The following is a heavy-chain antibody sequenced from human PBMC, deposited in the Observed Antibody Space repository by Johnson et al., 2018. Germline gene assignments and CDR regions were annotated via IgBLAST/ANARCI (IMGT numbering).Heavy chain of an antibody. Sequence: VQLVQSGGGLVQPGRSLRLSCAASGFTFDDYAMHWVRQAPGKGLEWVSGISWNSGSIGYADSVKGRFTISRDNAKNSLYLQMNSLRAEDTALYYCAKDMASAVAGPEDAFDIWGQGTMVTVSS. J-gene: IGHJ3*02. D-gene: IGHD6-19*01. CDR3: AKDMASAVAGPEDAFDI. CDR2: ISWNSGSI. V-gene: IGHV3-9*01. CDR1: GFTFDDYA.